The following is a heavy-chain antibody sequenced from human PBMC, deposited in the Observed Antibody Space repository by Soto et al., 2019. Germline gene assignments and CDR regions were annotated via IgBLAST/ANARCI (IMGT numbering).Heavy chain of an antibody. J-gene: IGHJ6*02. V-gene: IGHV6-1*01. Sequence: SQTLSLTCAISGDSVSSNSAAWNWIRPSPSRGLEWLGRTYYRSKWYNDYAVSVKSRITINPDTSKNQSSLQLNSVTPEDTAVYYCARARWVIAAAGIRYYGMDVWGQGTTVTVSS. CDR2: TYYRSKWYN. D-gene: IGHD6-13*01. CDR3: ARARWVIAAAGIRYYGMDV. CDR1: GDSVSSNSAA.